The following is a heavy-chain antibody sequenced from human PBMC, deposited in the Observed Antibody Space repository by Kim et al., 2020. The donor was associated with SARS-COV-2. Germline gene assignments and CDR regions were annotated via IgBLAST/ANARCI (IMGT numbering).Heavy chain of an antibody. V-gene: IGHV6-1*01. J-gene: IGHJ6*02. Sequence: DYAVSVKSRITINPDTSKNQFSLQLNSVTPEDTAVYYCARAKVSLGGMDVWGQGTTVTVSS. D-gene: IGHD2-8*01. CDR3: ARAKVSLGGMDV.